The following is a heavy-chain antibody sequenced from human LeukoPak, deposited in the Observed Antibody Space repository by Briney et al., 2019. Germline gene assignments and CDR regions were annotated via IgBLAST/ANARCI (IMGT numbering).Heavy chain of an antibody. J-gene: IGHJ5*02. CDR1: GGTFSSYA. Sequence: SVKVSCEASGGTFSSYAISWVRQAPGQGLEWMGGIIPIFGTANYAQKFQGRVTITTDESTSTAYMELSSLRSEDTAVYYCARDSEGDSSRSWFDPWGQGTLVTVSS. D-gene: IGHD3-22*01. CDR2: IIPIFGTA. CDR3: ARDSEGDSSRSWFDP. V-gene: IGHV1-69*05.